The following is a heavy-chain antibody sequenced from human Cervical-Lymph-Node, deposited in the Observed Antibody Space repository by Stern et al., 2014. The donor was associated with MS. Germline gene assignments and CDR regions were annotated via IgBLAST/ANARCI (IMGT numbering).Heavy chain of an antibody. CDR2: HDWDDHK. CDR3: TRIQAGGGAFDI. D-gene: IGHD2-8*02. V-gene: IGHV2-70*04. CDR1: GFSLSTSGMR. Sequence: ESGPALVKPTQTLTLTCTFSGFSLSTSGMRVSWIRQPPGRALEWLARHDWDDHKFDAPSLKTRLNISKDSSKNLVVLTMTNMDPVDTATYYCTRIQAGGGAFDIWGQGTMVTVSS. J-gene: IGHJ3*02.